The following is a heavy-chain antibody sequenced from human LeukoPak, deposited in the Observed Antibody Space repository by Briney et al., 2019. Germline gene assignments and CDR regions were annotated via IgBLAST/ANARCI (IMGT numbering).Heavy chain of an antibody. Sequence: SETLSLTCTVSGGSISSSSYYWGWIRQPPGKGLEWIGSIYYSGSTYYNPSLKSRVTISVDTSKNQFSLKLTSVTAADTAVYYCAGSLAARLVYWGQGTLVTVSS. J-gene: IGHJ4*02. V-gene: IGHV4-39*07. D-gene: IGHD6-6*01. CDR3: AGSLAARLVY. CDR2: IYYSGST. CDR1: GGSISSSSYY.